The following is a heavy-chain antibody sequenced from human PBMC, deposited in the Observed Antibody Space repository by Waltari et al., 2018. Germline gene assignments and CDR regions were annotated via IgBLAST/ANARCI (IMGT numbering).Heavy chain of an antibody. CDR3: ARDYGSGYGLFDY. CDR2: ISAYNANT. CDR1: GYTFTSFG. J-gene: IGHJ4*02. V-gene: IGHV1-18*01. D-gene: IGHD3-10*01. Sequence: QVQLVQSGAEVKKPVASVKVSCTASGYTFTSFGISWVRQAPGQGLEWMGWISAYNANTNYAQKFQGRVTMTTDTSTRTAYMELRSLRSADTAVYYCARDYGSGYGLFDYWGQGTLVTVSS.